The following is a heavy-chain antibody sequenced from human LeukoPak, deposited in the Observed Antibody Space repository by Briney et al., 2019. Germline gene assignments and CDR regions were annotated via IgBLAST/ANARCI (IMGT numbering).Heavy chain of an antibody. V-gene: IGHV3-48*04. CDR1: GFSFNTYG. CDR3: AKVAAAGTCYFDY. D-gene: IGHD6-13*01. J-gene: IGHJ4*02. CDR2: ISSRGGTI. Sequence: GGSLRLSCAGSGFSFNTYGMHWVRQAPGKGLEWLSYISSRGGTIDYADSVKGRFTISRDNANNSLYLQMNSLRAEDTAVYYCAKVAAAGTCYFDYWGQGTLVTVSS.